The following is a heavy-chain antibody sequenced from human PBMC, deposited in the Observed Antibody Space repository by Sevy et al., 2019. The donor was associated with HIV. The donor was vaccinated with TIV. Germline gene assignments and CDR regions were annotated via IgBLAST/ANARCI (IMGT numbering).Heavy chain of an antibody. D-gene: IGHD2-21*01. Sequence: GESLKISCVASEFIFNDAWMHWVRQAPGKGLEWVGRIKSNIDGAAIDYAAPVKGRFTISRDDSKNTVFLQMNSLKSEDTAVYFCTTKGRDCGGIGCQISWGQGTQVTVSS. J-gene: IGHJ5*02. CDR3: TTKGRDCGGIGCQIS. CDR1: EFIFNDAW. V-gene: IGHV3-15*01. CDR2: IKSNIDGAAI.